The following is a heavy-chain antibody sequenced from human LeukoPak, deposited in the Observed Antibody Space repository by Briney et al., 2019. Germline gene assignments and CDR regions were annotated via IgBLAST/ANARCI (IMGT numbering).Heavy chain of an antibody. D-gene: IGHD6-19*01. V-gene: IGHV4-39*07. CDR3: ARVSSGWSDYYYYYMDG. CDR2: IFYSRST. CDR1: GGSISTSNYY. J-gene: IGHJ6*03. Sequence: SETLSLTCTVSGGSISTSNYYWGWLLQPPGKGLEWTGNIFYSRSTHYNPTPKSRVTISVETSKKQFSLKLRSVTAADRAVYYCARVSSGWSDYYYYYMDGWGKGTTVTV.